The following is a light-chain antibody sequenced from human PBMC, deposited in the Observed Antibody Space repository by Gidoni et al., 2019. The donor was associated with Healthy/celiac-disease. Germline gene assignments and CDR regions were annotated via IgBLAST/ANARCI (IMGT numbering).Light chain of an antibody. CDR1: PGISSY. J-gene: IGKJ2*02. CDR2: SAS. CDR3: KRTSGT. Sequence: DIQLTQIPSSLSASVGDRVTITCRVSPGISSYLNCYRQKPGKVPKLLIYSASNMQSCGPSRFRGSGTGTDFTLTISSLQSEVVASDYGKRTSGTFGQGTKLEIK. V-gene: IGKV1-27*01.